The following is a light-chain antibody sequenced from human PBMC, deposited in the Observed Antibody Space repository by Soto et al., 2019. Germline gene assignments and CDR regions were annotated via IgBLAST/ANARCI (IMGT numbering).Light chain of an antibody. V-gene: IGLV2-14*01. CDR3: SSSAASRTR. J-gene: IGLJ2*01. CDR1: TSDVGDNYY. CDR2: EVA. Sequence: QSALTQPASVSASPGQSITISCTGVTSDVGDNYYVSWFQSHPGTAPKLVIYEVANRPSGVSNRFSGSRSGDTASLTISGVQTEDEAHYHCSSSAASRTRFGGGTKLTVL.